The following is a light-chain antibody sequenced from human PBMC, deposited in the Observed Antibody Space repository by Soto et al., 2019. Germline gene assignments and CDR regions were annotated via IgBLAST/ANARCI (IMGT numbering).Light chain of an antibody. V-gene: IGKV3-20*01. CDR3: HCQKYDDSPVYT. CDR1: QSISSGY. Sequence: IVLTQSPGTLSLSPGERATLSCRASQSISSGYLAWYQQKPGQAPMLLMYGASYRATDFPGRFSGSGSGTDFTLTISRLEPEDFAVYYCHCQKYDDSPVYTFGQGTKLEIK. J-gene: IGKJ2*01. CDR2: GAS.